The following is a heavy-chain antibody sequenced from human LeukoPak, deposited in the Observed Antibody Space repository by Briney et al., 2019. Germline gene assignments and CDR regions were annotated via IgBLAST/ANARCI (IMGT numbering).Heavy chain of an antibody. CDR3: AREYFDS. CDR1: GFSFNNYD. V-gene: IGHV3-21*01. CDR2: ISSSSTYI. Sequence: GGSLRLSCAASGFSFNNYDMNWVRQALGRGPEWVSSISSSSTYIYYADSVKGRFTISRDNAKNSLYLQMNSLRAEDPAVYYCAREYFDSWGQGTLVTVSS. J-gene: IGHJ4*02.